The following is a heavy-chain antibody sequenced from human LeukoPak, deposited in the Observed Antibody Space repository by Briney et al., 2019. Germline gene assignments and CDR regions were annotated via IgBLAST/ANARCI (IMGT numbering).Heavy chain of an antibody. V-gene: IGHV3-15*01. CDR2: VKSKTDGGTT. D-gene: IGHD6-19*01. Sequence: GGSLRLSCEVSGFTFSNAWMSWVRQAPGKGLEWVGRVKSKTDGGTTDYGAPVKGRYTISRDDSKNTLYLQMNNLKSEDTAVYYCTTERRESSGWYNWCFDYWGQGTLVTVSS. CDR1: GFTFSNAW. CDR3: TTERRESSGWYNWCFDY. J-gene: IGHJ4*02.